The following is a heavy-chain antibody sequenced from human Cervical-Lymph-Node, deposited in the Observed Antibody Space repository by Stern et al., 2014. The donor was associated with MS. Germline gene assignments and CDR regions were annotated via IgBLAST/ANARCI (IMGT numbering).Heavy chain of an antibody. CDR1: GYTFMSYG. Sequence: VQLVQSGAEVKKSGASVKVSCEASGYTFMSYGISWVRQAPGQGLEYMGWISTYNGDTKYTQNFQGRVTMTTDTSANTAYMELRSLRSDDTAVDYWARPAYCGGDCSRVGPNYYYFGMDVWGQGTTVTVSS. V-gene: IGHV1-18*01. J-gene: IGHJ6*02. D-gene: IGHD2-21*02. CDR2: ISTYNGDT. CDR3: ARPAYCGGDCSRVGPNYYYFGMDV.